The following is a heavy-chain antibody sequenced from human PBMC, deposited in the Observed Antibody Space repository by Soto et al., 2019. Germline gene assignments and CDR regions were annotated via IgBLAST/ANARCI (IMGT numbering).Heavy chain of an antibody. CDR1: GFTFSSYG. J-gene: IGHJ4*02. CDR2: ISYDGSNK. CDR3: AKEKGIAVAGRTRDFDY. Sequence: GGSLRLSCAASGFTFSSYGMHWVRQAPGKGLEWVAVISYDGSNKYYGDSVKGRFTISRDNSEDTLYLQMNSLRAEDTAVYYCAKEKGIAVAGRTRDFDYWGQGTLVTVSS. D-gene: IGHD6-19*01. V-gene: IGHV3-30*18.